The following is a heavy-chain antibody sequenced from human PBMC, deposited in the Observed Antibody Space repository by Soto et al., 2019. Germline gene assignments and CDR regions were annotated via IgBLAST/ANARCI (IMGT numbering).Heavy chain of an antibody. J-gene: IGHJ4*02. D-gene: IGHD5-12*01. CDR1: GFTFSSYG. Sequence: LRLSCAASGFTFSSYGMHWVRQAPGKGLEWVAVISYDGSNKYYADSVKGRFTISRDNSKNTLYLQMNSLRAEDTAVYYCAKASGRWLQLHALWGQGTLVTVSS. V-gene: IGHV3-30*18. CDR3: AKASGRWLQLHAL. CDR2: ISYDGSNK.